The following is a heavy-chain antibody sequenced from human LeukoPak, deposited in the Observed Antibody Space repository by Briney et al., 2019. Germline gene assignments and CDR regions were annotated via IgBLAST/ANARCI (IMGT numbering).Heavy chain of an antibody. CDR3: ARGIWDIVIVPAAKGLGY. V-gene: IGHV4-39*07. J-gene: IGHJ4*02. D-gene: IGHD2-2*01. CDR1: GGSISSSSYY. Sequence: SETLSLTCTVSGGSISSSSYYWGWIRQPPGKGLEWIGSIYYSGSTYYNPSLKSRVTISVDTSKNQFSLKLCSVTAADTAVYYCARGIWDIVIVPAAKGLGYWGQGTLVTVSS. CDR2: IYYSGST.